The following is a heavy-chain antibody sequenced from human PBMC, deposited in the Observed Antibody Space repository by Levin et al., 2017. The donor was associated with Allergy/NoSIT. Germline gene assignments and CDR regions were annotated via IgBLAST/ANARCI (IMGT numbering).Heavy chain of an antibody. CDR1: GYTFISYG. J-gene: IGHJ3*02. CDR3: ARDCSGATCDSRGAFEI. V-gene: IGHV1-18*01. CDR2: ISVYNGNT. Sequence: AASVKVSCKASGYTFISYGISWVRQAPGQGLEWMGWISVYNGNTNYAQKLQGRVTMTTDTSTSTAYMELRSLRSGDTAVYYCARDCSGATCDSRGAFEIWGQGTMVTVSS. D-gene: IGHD2-15*01.